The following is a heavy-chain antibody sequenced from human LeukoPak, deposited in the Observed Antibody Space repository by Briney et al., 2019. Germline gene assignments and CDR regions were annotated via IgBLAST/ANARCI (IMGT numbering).Heavy chain of an antibody. CDR3: AKDLVAVAGIGVYDY. CDR1: GFTFSNYGFSHYG. CDR2: VSGGGDRT. V-gene: IGHV3-23*01. Sequence: PGGSLRLSCAASGFTFSNYGFSHYGMGWVRQTPGKGLDWVSSVSGGGDRTYYADFVKGRFTISRDNSKNTLYLQMNSLRAEDTAVYYCAKDLVAVAGIGVYDYWGQGTLVTVSS. D-gene: IGHD6-19*01. J-gene: IGHJ4*02.